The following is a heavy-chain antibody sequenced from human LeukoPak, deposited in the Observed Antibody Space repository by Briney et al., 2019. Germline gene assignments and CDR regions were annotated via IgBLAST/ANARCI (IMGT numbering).Heavy chain of an antibody. Sequence: PGGSLRLSCAASGFTFSSYSMNWVRQAPGKGLEWVSSISSSSSYIYYADSVKGRFTISRDNAKNSLYLQMNSLRAEDTAVYYCAKALGATYAFDIWGQGTMVTVSS. J-gene: IGHJ3*02. CDR1: GFTFSSYS. D-gene: IGHD1-26*01. V-gene: IGHV3-21*01. CDR3: AKALGATYAFDI. CDR2: ISSSSSYI.